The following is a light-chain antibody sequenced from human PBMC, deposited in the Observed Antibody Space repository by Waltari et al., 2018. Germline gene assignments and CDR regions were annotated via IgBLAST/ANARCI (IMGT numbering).Light chain of an antibody. CDR1: SANTGSKV. J-gene: IGLJ3*02. CDR2: RSD. CDR3: AAWDDSLRGHWV. V-gene: IGLV1-44*01. Sequence: QSVLTQPPSAAGSPGQRVPIFCSESSANTGSKVVTGYQQFPGKAPKLLIYRSDQRPSGVPDRFSGSKSGTSASLAISGLHPEDEADYYCAAWDDSLRGHWVFGGGTKVTVL.